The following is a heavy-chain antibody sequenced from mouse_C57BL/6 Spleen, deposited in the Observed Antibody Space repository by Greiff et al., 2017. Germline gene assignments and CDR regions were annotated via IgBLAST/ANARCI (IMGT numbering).Heavy chain of an antibody. CDR2: VYHGSGSI. V-gene: IGHV1-62-2*01. Sequence: VQLLQSGAALVKPGASVKLSCKASGYTFTEYSMHWVKQSSGKGLEWIGWVYHGSGSIKYNEKFKDKATLTADKSSSTGYMELSRLTSEDSAVYFCAGGDFHLYSMDYWGQGTSLTVSS. CDR3: AGGDFHLYSMDY. J-gene: IGHJ4*01. CDR1: GYTFTEYS.